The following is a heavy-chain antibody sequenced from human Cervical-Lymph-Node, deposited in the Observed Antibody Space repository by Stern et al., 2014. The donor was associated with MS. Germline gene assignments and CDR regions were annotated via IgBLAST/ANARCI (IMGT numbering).Heavy chain of an antibody. V-gene: IGHV1-69*09. CDR2: IIPILGLP. D-gene: IGHD1-1*01. J-gene: IGHJ5*02. Sequence: QLVQSGAEVKKPGSSVNVSCMASGGTFSSSYAITWMRQAPGPGLAWMGRIIPILGLPYYAQKFQGRVTITADTSTNTAYMGLNSLTSEDTAVYYCARGVVSNRATATLHNLFDPWGQGTLVTVSS. CDR3: ARGVVSNRATATLHNLFDP. CDR1: GGTFSSSYA.